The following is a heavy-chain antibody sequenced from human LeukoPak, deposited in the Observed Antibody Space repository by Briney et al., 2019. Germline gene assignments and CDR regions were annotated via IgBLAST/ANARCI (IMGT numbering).Heavy chain of an antibody. V-gene: IGHV3-21*01. J-gene: IGHJ4*02. CDR1: GFTFSSYE. D-gene: IGHD5-12*01. CDR3: ARAPGNIVATAGEFDY. CDR2: ISSSSSYI. Sequence: PGGSLRLSCAASGFTFSSYEMNWVRQAPGKGLEWVSSISSSSSYIYYADSVKGRFTISRDNAKNLLYLQMNSLRAEDTAVYYCARAPGNIVATAGEFDYWGQGTLVTVSS.